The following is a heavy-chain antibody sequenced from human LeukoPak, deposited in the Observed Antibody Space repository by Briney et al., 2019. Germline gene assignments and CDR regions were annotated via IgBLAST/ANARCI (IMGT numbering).Heavy chain of an antibody. CDR1: GYTFTSYD. CDR2: MNPNSGNT. J-gene: IGHJ6*03. V-gene: IGHV1-8*01. Sequence: GASVKVSCKASGYTFTSYDINWVRQATGQGLEWMGWMNPNSGNTGYAQKFQGRVTITADESTSTAYMELSSLRSEDTAVYYCASASAYSSSRINYYYYYMDVWGKGTTVTISS. D-gene: IGHD6-13*01. CDR3: ASASAYSSSRINYYYYYMDV.